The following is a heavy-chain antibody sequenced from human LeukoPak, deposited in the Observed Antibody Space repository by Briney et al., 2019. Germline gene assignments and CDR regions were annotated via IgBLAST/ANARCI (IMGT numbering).Heavy chain of an antibody. CDR3: ARVRSHFDWWDRAFDI. V-gene: IGHV3-48*03. J-gene: IGHJ3*02. CDR1: GFTFSNYE. Sequence: QPGGSLRLSCAASGFTFSNYEMNWVRQAPGKGLEWVSYISSSGSTIYYADSVKGRFSISRDNAKNSLYLQMNSLRAEDTAVYYCARVRSHFDWWDRAFDIWGQGTMVTVSS. CDR2: ISSSGSTI. D-gene: IGHD3-9*01.